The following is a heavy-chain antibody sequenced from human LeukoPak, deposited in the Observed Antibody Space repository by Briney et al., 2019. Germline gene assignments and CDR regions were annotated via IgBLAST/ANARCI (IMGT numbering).Heavy chain of an antibody. D-gene: IGHD1/OR15-1a*01. CDR1: GGSISSGSYY. V-gene: IGHV4-61*02. CDR2: IYTSGST. CDR3: ASGTTSIPVY. Sequence: SETLSLTCTVSGGSISSGSYYWSWIRQPAGKGLEWIGRIYTSGSTNYNPSLKSRVTISVDTSKNQFSLKLSSVTAADTAVYYCASGTTSIPVYWGQGTLVTVSS. J-gene: IGHJ4*02.